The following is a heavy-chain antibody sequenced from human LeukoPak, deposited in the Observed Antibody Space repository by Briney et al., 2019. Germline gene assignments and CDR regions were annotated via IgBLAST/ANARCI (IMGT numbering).Heavy chain of an antibody. V-gene: IGHV1-2*02. Sequence: GASVKVSCKASGYTFTDYYMHWVRQAPGQGLEWMGWINHKSGGRSYAQRFQGRVTMARDTSISTAYMELSRLRSDDTAVYYCATGERLVPAAMWFDYWGQGTLVTVSS. CDR1: GYTFTDYY. CDR3: ATGERLVPAAMWFDY. J-gene: IGHJ4*02. D-gene: IGHD2-2*01. CDR2: INHKSGGR.